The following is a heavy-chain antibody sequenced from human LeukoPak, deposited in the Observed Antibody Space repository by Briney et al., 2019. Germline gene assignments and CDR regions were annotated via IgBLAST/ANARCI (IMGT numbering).Heavy chain of an antibody. D-gene: IGHD2-15*01. CDR1: GFTFSSYG. CDR3: ARAATTLEDY. Sequence: GGSLRLSCAASGFTFSSYGMHWVRQAPGKGLEWVAFIRYDGSNKYYADSVKGRFTISRDNAKNSLYLQMNSLRAEDTAVYYCARAATTLEDYWGQGTLVTVSS. J-gene: IGHJ4*02. CDR2: IRYDGSNK. V-gene: IGHV3-30*02.